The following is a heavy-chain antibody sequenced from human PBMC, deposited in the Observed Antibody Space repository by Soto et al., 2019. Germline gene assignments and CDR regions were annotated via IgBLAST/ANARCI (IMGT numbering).Heavy chain of an antibody. J-gene: IGHJ1*01. CDR3: AREASGYDF. V-gene: IGHV1-69*13. CDR1: GGTFSSFG. Sequence: SVKVSCKASGGTFSSFGISWVRQAPGQGLEWMGGIIPVFGRPNYAQRFRGRLTITADEYTNTSYMELIDLTSEDTAVYYCAREASGYDFWGQGTQVTVSS. D-gene: IGHD5-12*01. CDR2: IIPVFGRP.